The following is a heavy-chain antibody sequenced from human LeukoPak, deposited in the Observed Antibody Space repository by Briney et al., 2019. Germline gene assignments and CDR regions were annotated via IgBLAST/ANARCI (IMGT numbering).Heavy chain of an antibody. V-gene: IGHV4-59*08. J-gene: IGHJ4*02. CDR3: ARHWYSSSSFDY. CDR2: IYYSGST. Sequence: TSETLSLTCTVSGGSISSYYWSWIRQPPGKGLEWIGYIYYSGSTNYNPSLKSRVTISMDTSKNQFSLKLSSVTAADTAVYYCARHWYSSSSFDYWGQGTLVTVSS. CDR1: GGSISSYY. D-gene: IGHD6-6*01.